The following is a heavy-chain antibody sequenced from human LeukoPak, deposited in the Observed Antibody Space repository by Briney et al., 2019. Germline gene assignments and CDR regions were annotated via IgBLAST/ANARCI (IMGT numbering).Heavy chain of an antibody. CDR1: GYTFTGYY. V-gene: IGHV1-2*02. D-gene: IGHD4-17*01. CDR2: INPNSGGT. CDR3: AREHQTTVTTYAFDI. Sequence: ASVKVSCKASGYTFTGYYMHWVRQAPGQGLEWMGWINPNSGGTNYAQKFQGRVTMTRDTSIRTAYMELSRLRSDDTAVYYCAREHQTTVTTYAFDIWGQGTMVTVSS. J-gene: IGHJ3*02.